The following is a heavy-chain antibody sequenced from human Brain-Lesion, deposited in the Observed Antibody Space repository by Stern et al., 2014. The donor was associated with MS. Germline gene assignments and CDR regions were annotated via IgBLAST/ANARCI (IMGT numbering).Heavy chain of an antibody. CDR1: GGSVSSTSYA. V-gene: IGHV4-39*01. Sequence: QVQLVQSGPGLVKPSETLSLTCTVAGGSVSSTSYAWAWIRPPPGKGLEWIGTIYYSGNTYYSPSLKSRLTISLETSKNQFSLQLGFVTAADTAVYYCAGEEDIRYCSGGSCTGNWFDPWGQGTLVTVSS. CDR3: AGEEDIRYCSGGSCTGNWFDP. CDR2: IYYSGNT. D-gene: IGHD2-15*01. J-gene: IGHJ5*02.